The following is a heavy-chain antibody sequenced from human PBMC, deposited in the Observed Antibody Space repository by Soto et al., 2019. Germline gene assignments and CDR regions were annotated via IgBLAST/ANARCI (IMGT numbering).Heavy chain of an antibody. CDR2: ISGSGGST. V-gene: IGHV3-23*01. D-gene: IGHD3-3*01. Sequence: EVQLLESGGGLVQPGGSLRLSCAASGLTFSSYAMSWFRQAPGKGLKWVSAISGSGGSTYYADSVKGRFTISRDESKNTLYLQMNSLRAEDTAAYYCAKLGMEWLFDYFDYWGQGTLVTVSS. CDR3: AKLGMEWLFDYFDY. J-gene: IGHJ4*02. CDR1: GLTFSSYA.